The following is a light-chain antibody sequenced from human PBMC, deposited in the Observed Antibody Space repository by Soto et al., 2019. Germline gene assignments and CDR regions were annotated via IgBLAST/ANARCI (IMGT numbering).Light chain of an antibody. Sequence: DIVLTQSPGTLSLSPGERATLSCRASRTVSSTYLAWYQQKPGQAPRLLIYGASSRATGIPDRFSGTVSGTDFTLTISRLEPEDFAVYYCQQYGSSPPITFGQGTRLEIK. J-gene: IGKJ5*01. CDR1: RTVSSTY. CDR3: QQYGSSPPIT. CDR2: GAS. V-gene: IGKV3-20*01.